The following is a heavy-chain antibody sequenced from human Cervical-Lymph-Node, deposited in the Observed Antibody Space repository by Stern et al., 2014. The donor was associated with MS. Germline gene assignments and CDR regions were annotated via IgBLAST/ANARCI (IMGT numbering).Heavy chain of an antibody. J-gene: IGHJ5*02. CDR3: ARDGENWNYGSHCFDP. CDR2: INPSGGST. Sequence: VQLVQSGAEVKKPGASVKVSCKASGYTFTSYYMHWVRQAPGQGLEWMGIINPSGGSTSYAQKFQGRVTMTRDTSTSTVYMELSSLRSEDTAVYYCARDGENWNYGSHCFDPWGQGTLVTVSS. CDR1: GYTFTSYY. D-gene: IGHD1-7*01. V-gene: IGHV1-46*01.